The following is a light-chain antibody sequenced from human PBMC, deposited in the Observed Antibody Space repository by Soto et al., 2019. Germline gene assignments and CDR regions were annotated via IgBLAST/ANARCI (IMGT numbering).Light chain of an antibody. CDR1: QSVTSL. J-gene: IGKJ1*01. CDR3: QQYGSSPRT. Sequence: EIVLTQSPATLSLSPGERATLSCRASQSVTSLLGWYHQKPGQAPRLLIYDASYRATGIPDRFSGSGSGTDFTLTISRLEPEDFAVYYCQQYGSSPRTFGQGTKVDIK. V-gene: IGKV3-20*01. CDR2: DAS.